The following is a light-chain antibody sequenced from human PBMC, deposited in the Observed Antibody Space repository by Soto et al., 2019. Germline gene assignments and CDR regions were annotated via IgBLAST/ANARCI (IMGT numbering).Light chain of an antibody. CDR3: QHPWT. Sequence: EIVLTQSPGTLSLSPGDRATLSCRASQIISSTYLAWYQLTPGQAPRLLIYGASIRATGIPVRFSGSGSETDFTLTISRLEPEDFAVYYCQHPWTFGQGTKVEI. V-gene: IGKV3-20*01. J-gene: IGKJ1*01. CDR2: GAS. CDR1: QIISSTY.